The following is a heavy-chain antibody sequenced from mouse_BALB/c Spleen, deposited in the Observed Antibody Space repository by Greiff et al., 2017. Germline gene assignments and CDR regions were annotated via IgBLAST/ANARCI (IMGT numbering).Heavy chain of an antibody. CDR1: GFTFSSYG. CDR2: ISSGGSYT. J-gene: IGHJ2*01. CDR3: ARQDDDY. V-gene: IGHV5-6*02. Sequence: DVMLVESGGDLVKPGGSLKLSCAASGFTFSSYGMSWVRQTPDKRLEWVATISSGGSYTYYPDSVKGRFTISRDNAKNTLYLQMSSLKSEDTAMYYCARQDDDYWGQGTTLTVSS.